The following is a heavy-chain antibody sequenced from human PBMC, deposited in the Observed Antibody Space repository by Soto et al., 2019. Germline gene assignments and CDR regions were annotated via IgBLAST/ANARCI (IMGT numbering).Heavy chain of an antibody. D-gene: IGHD6-19*01. Sequence: QVQLVESGGGVVQPGRSLRLSCAASGFTFSSYAMHWVRQAPGKGLEWVAVISYDGSNKYYADSVKGRFTISRDNSKNTLYLQMNSLRAEDTAVYYCARDKAAVAGPIDYWCQGTLVTVSS. J-gene: IGHJ4*02. CDR3: ARDKAAVAGPIDY. V-gene: IGHV3-30-3*01. CDR1: GFTFSSYA. CDR2: ISYDGSNK.